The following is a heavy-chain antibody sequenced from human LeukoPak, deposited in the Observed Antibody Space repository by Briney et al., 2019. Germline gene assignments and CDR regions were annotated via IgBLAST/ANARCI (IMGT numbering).Heavy chain of an antibody. CDR3: ARNYYYYYGMDV. Sequence: SETLSLTCAVYGGSFSGYYWSWIRQPPGKGLEWIGEINHSGSTNYNPSLKSRVTISVDTSKNQFSLKLSSVTAVDTAVYYCARNYYYYYGMDVWGQGTTVTVSS. V-gene: IGHV4-34*01. J-gene: IGHJ6*02. CDR2: INHSGST. CDR1: GGSFSGYY.